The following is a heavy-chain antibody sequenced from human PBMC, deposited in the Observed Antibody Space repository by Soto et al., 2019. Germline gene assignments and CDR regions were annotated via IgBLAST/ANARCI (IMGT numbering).Heavy chain of an antibody. CDR1: GFTFDDYT. D-gene: IGHD6-19*01. CDR3: AKGAVAGSRQYFDY. V-gene: IGHV3-43*01. Sequence: PGGSLRLSCAASGFTFDDYTMHWVRQAPGKGLEWVSLISWDGGSTYYADPVKGRFTISRDNSKNSLYLQMNSLRTEDTALYYCAKGAVAGSRQYFDYWGQGTLVTVSS. CDR2: ISWDGGST. J-gene: IGHJ4*02.